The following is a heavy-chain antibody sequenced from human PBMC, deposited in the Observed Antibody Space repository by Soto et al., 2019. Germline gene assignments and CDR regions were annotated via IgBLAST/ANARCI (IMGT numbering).Heavy chain of an antibody. V-gene: IGHV4-4*02. CDR2: VYHSGST. CDR3: ARTSTSGTRFDS. J-gene: IGHJ4*02. CDR1: GGSISTSNW. Sequence: QVQLQESGPGLVKPSGTLSLTCAVSGGSISTSNWWSWVHQPPGTGLECIGEVYHSGSTNYNPSFKSRVAMSVDKSKNQFSLKLNSVTAADTALYYCARTSTSGTRFDSWGQGSLVTVSS. D-gene: IGHD1-1*01.